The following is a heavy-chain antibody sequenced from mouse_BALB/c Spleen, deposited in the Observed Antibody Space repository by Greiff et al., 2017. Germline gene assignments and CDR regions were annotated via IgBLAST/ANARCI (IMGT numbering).Heavy chain of an antibody. V-gene: IGHV14-3*02. D-gene: IGHD2-4*01. CDR2: IDPASGDT. CDR3: ARGMITTRGFAY. J-gene: IGHJ3*01. Sequence: EVQRVESGAELVKPGASVKLSCTASGFNIKDTYVHWAKQRPEQGLEWIGRIDPASGDTKYDPKFQGKATITADTSSNTAYLQLSSLTSEDTAVYYCARGMITTRGFAYWGQGTLVTVSA. CDR1: GFNIKDTY.